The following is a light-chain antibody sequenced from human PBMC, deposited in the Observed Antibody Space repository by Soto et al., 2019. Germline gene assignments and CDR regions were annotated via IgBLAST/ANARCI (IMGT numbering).Light chain of an antibody. J-gene: IGLJ1*01. CDR1: SSDVGGYNY. V-gene: IGLV2-14*01. CDR2: GVT. Sequence: QPVLTQPASVSGSPGQSITISCTGTSSDVGGYNYVSWYQQHPGIAPKLLIYGVTNRPSGVSTRFSGSKSGNTASLTISGLQAEDEADYHCSSYPSASTLLYLFGTGTKLTVL. CDR3: SSYPSASTLLYL.